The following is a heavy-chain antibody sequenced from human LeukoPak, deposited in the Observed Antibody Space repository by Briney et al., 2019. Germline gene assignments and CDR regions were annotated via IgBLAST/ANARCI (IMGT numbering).Heavy chain of an antibody. V-gene: IGHV3-9*03. D-gene: IGHD3-10*01. CDR3: AKVWVRLGELFGAFDI. CDR2: ISWNSGSI. Sequence: GGSLRLSCAASGFTFDDYAMHWVRQAPGKGLEWASGISWNSGSIGYADSVKGRFTISRDNAKNSLYLQMNSLRAEDMALYYCAKVWVRLGELFGAFDIWGQGTMVTVSS. J-gene: IGHJ3*02. CDR1: GFTFDDYA.